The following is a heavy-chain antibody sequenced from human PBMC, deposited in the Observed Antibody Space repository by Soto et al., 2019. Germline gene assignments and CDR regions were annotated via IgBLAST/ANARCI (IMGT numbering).Heavy chain of an antibody. J-gene: IGHJ4*02. V-gene: IGHV4-59*13. CDR1: GGSISSYY. Sequence: QVQLQESGPGLVKPSETLSLTCTVSGGSISSYYWSWSRQPPGKGLEWSGYIYYSWSTNYNPSLKSRVTISVDPSKNQFSQKLNYVTAADTAVYYCARGGGSPDYWGQGTLVTVSS. D-gene: IGHD1-26*01. CDR2: IYYSWST. CDR3: ARGGGSPDY.